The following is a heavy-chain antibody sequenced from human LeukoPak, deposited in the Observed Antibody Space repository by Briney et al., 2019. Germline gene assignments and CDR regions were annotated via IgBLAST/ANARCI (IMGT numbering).Heavy chain of an antibody. CDR1: GGSISSSSYY. CDR3: ATTTVTTLGQAFDI. CDR2: IYYSGST. J-gene: IGHJ3*02. Sequence: PSETLSLTCTVSGGSISSSSYYWGWIRQPPGRGLGWIGSIYYSGSTYYNPSLKSRVTISVGTSKNQFSLKLSSVTAADTAVYYCATTTVTTLGQAFDIWGQGTMVTVSS. V-gene: IGHV4-39*01. D-gene: IGHD4-17*01.